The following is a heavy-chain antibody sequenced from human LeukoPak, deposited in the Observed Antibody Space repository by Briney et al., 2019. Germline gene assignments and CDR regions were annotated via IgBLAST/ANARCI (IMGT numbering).Heavy chain of an antibody. J-gene: IGHJ5*02. CDR3: AKDPVSIAVAGAWFDP. V-gene: IGHV3-30*02. CDR2: IRYDGSNK. D-gene: IGHD6-19*01. Sequence: QPGGSLRLSCAASGFTFSSYGMHWVRQAPGKGLEWVAFIRYDGSNKYYADSVKGRFTISRDNSKNTLYLQMNSLRAEDTAVYYCAKDPVSIAVAGAWFDPWGQGTLVTVSS. CDR1: GFTFSSYG.